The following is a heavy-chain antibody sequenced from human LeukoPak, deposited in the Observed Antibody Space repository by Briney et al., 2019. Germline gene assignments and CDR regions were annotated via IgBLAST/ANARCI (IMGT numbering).Heavy chain of an antibody. D-gene: IGHD2-15*01. CDR3: AKGGCSGGSCYVAFDI. CDR2: ISYDGSNK. CDR1: GFTFSSYG. V-gene: IGHV3-30*18. Sequence: GRSLRLSCAASGFTFSSYGMHWVRQAPGKVLEWGAVISYDGSNKYYADSVKGRFTISRDNSKNTLYLQMNSLRAEDTAVYYCAKGGCSGGSCYVAFDIWGQGTMVTVSS. J-gene: IGHJ3*02.